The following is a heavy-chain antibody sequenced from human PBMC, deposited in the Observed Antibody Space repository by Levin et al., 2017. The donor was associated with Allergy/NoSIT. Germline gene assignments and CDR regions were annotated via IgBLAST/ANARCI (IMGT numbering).Heavy chain of an antibody. CDR1: GFTFSSYG. D-gene: IGHD3-10*01. Sequence: GESLKISCAASGFTFSSYGMHWVRQAPGKGLEWVAVISYDGSNKYYADSVKGRFTISRDNSKNTLYLQMNSLRAEDTAVYYCAKDGSYGSGSSIRGFDYWGQGTLVTVSS. V-gene: IGHV3-30*18. CDR2: ISYDGSNK. J-gene: IGHJ4*02. CDR3: AKDGSYGSGSSIRGFDY.